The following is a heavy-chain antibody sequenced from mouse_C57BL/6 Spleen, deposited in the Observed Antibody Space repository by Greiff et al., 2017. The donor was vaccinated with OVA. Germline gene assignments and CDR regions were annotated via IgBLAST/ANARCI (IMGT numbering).Heavy chain of an antibody. Sequence: QVQLQQPGAELVKPGASVKLSCKASGYTFTSYWMHWVKQRPGQGLEWIGMIHPNSGSTNYNEKFKSKATLTVDKSSSTAYMQLSSLTSEDSAVYYCAREGTKNSYSWYFDVWGTGTTVTVSS. J-gene: IGHJ1*03. CDR1: GYTFTSYW. CDR3: AREGTKNSYSWYFDV. V-gene: IGHV1-64*01. D-gene: IGHD2-10*01. CDR2: IHPNSGST.